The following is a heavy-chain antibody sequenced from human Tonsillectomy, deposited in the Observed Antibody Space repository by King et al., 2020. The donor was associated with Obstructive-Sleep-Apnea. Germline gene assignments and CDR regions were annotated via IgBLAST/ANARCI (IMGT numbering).Heavy chain of an antibody. D-gene: IGHD6-19*01. J-gene: IGHJ4*02. V-gene: IGHV3-48*04. CDR1: GFTFSTYS. Sequence: VQLVESGGGLVQPGGSLRLSCAASGFTFSTYSMNWVRQAPGKGLEWLSYISGGTRTIFYADSVKGRFIISRDNAKNSLFLQMDSLRAEDTAVYYCAREREQWLASFDYWGQGTLVTVSS. CDR2: ISGGTRTI. CDR3: AREREQWLASFDY.